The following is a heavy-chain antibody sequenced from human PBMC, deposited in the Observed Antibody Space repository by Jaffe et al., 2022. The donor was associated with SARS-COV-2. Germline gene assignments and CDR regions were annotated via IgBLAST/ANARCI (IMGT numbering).Heavy chain of an antibody. D-gene: IGHD3-10*01. CDR3: ARAPRYYYDTGSYEDY. J-gene: IGHJ4*02. CDR2: MNPNSGNT. CDR1: GYTFSNYD. Sequence: QVQLVQSGAEVKKPGASVKVSCKASGYTFSNYDINWVRQASGQGLEWMGWMNPNSGNTGYAQKFQGRVTMTRDTSTSTAYMELSSLTSEDTAVYYCARAPRYYYDTGSYEDYWGQGTLVTISS. V-gene: IGHV1-8*01.